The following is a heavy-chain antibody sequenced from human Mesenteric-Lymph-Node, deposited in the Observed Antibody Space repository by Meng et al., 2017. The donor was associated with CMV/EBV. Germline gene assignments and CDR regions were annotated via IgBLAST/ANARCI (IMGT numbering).Heavy chain of an antibody. V-gene: IGHV3-15*01. J-gene: IGHJ6*02. CDR3: TKAGYFDPSGFYDYFYYGMDV. CDR1: GFAFSTAW. CDR2: IKSEAAGGTT. Sequence: ETLSLTCAASGFAFSTAWMSWVRQAPGKGLEWVGRIKSEAAGGTTDYAAPVKGRFTISRDDSKNTLYLQMNSLKTEDAAVYYCTKAGYFDPSGFYDYFYYGMDVWGQGTTVTVSS. D-gene: IGHD3-3*01.